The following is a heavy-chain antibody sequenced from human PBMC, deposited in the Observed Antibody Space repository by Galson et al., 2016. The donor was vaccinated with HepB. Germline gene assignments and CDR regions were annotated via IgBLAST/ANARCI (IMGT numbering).Heavy chain of an antibody. CDR1: GFTFSTYS. D-gene: IGHD2-21*02. V-gene: IGHV3-21*01. Sequence: SLRLSCAASGFTFSTYSMNWVRLAPGKGLEWVSSTDSTSRYIYYADSVRGRFTISRDNAQKSLYLQMNSLRAEDTALYYCARAEDCSDDCPQKYYLDYWGRGTLVTV. CDR2: TDSTSRYI. J-gene: IGHJ4*02. CDR3: ARAEDCSDDCPQKYYLDY.